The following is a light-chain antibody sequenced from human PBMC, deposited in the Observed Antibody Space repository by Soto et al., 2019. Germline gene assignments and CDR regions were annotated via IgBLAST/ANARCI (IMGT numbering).Light chain of an antibody. CDR2: GAS. V-gene: IGKV3-20*01. CDR1: QSVGTR. CDR3: QHYQSGHPIT. Sequence: EIVMTQSPATLSVSPGEGATLSCRAGQSVGTRLAWYQHKTGQAPRLLISGASSRATGIPDRFTGSGSETSFTLTISRLEPEDFALYYCQHYQSGHPITFGQGTRLEIK. J-gene: IGKJ5*01.